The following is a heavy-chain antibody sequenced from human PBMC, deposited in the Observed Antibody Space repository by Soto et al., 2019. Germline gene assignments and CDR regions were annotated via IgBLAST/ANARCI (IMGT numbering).Heavy chain of an antibody. CDR2: VHPSGGNT. V-gene: IGHV1-46*01. Sequence: GASAKVSCKASGYSVTAYFMIWVLQGPGQGLEWMGIVHPSGGNTNYAQKFQGRVTMTWDTSTTTVYMELSSLRSDDTAVYYCARAPYSSSSFFFDYWGQGIPVTVSS. CDR3: ARAPYSSSSFFFDY. D-gene: IGHD6-6*01. J-gene: IGHJ4*02. CDR1: GYSVTAYF.